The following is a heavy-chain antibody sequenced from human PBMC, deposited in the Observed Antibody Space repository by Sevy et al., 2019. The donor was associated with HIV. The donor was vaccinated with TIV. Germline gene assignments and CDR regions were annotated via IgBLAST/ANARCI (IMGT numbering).Heavy chain of an antibody. CDR3: TRVEGAADWGMDV. D-gene: IGHD1-26*01. V-gene: IGHV3-49*04. J-gene: IGHJ6*02. CDR1: GFIFGDYT. Sequence: GGSLRLSCSPSGFIFGDYTVSWVRQAPGKGLEWIAFIRGKRNGETKEYAAPVRGRFTISRDDSKSIAYLQMNSLKTVDTAVYYCTRVEGAADWGMDVWGQGTMVTVSS. CDR2: IRGKRNGETK.